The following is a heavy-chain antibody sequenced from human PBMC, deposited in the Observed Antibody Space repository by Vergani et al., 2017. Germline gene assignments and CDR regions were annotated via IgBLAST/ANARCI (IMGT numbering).Heavy chain of an antibody. CDR2: ISGSGGST. CDR1: GFTFNHYA. J-gene: IGHJ6*02. CDR3: AKANPRNSGYDYLYYYHAMDV. D-gene: IGHD5-12*01. Sequence: EVQLLESGGGLVQPGGSLRLSCAASGFTFNHYAMNWVRQAPGKGLEWVSGISGSGGSTYYAGSVKGRFTISRGSSKNTLYLQMNSLSAGDTAVYYCAKANPRNSGYDYLYYYHAMDVWGQGTTVTVSS. V-gene: IGHV3-23*01.